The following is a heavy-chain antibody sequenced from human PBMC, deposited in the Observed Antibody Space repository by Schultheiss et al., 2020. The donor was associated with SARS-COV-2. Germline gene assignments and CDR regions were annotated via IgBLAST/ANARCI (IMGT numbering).Heavy chain of an antibody. CDR3: ARVQGIQLWEDYGMDV. CDR2: ISSSSSYT. J-gene: IGHJ6*02. D-gene: IGHD5-18*01. V-gene: IGHV3-11*06. CDR1: GFTVSDYY. Sequence: GGSLRLSCAASGFTVSDYYMSWIRQAPGKGLEWVLYISSSSSYTNYADSVKGRFTISRDNAKNSLYLQMNSLRAEDTAVCYCARVQGIQLWEDYGMDVWGQGTTVTVSS.